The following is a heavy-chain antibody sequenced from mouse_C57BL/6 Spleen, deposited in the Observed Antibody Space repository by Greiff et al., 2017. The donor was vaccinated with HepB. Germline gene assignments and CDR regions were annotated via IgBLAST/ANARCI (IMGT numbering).Heavy chain of an antibody. CDR3: TRGGLSYYFDY. CDR1: GFTFSSYA. J-gene: IGHJ2*01. Sequence: EVKLVESGKGLVKPGGSLKLSCAASGFTFSSYAMSWVRQTPEKRLEWVAYISSGGDYIYYADTVKGRFTISRDDARNTLYLQMSSLKSEDTAMYYCTRGGLSYYFDYWGQGTTLTVSS. CDR2: ISSGGDYI. D-gene: IGHD1-1*02. V-gene: IGHV5-9-1*02.